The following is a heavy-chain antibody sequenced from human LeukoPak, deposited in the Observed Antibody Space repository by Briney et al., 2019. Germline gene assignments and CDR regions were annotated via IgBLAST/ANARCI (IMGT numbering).Heavy chain of an antibody. V-gene: IGHV1-46*01. CDR2: INPSGGST. CDR3: AKDHGMVYYFDY. D-gene: IGHD3-10*01. CDR1: GYTLTSYY. J-gene: IGHJ4*02. Sequence: ASVKVSCKASGYTLTSYYMHWVRQARGQGLEWMGIINPSGGSTSYAQKFQGRVTMTRDTSTSTVYMELSSLRSEDTAVYYCAKDHGMVYYFDYWGQGTLVTVSS.